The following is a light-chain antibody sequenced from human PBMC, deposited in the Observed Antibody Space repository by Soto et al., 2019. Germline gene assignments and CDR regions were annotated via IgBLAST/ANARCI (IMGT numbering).Light chain of an antibody. CDR3: QQYNNWPPYT. Sequence: EIVMTQSPATLSVSPGERATLSCRASQSVSSNLAWYQQKPGQAPRLLIYGASTSATVIPARFSGSGSGTDFTLTISILQSEDFAVYYCQQYNNWPPYTFGQGTKLEIK. V-gene: IGKV3-15*01. CDR2: GAS. CDR1: QSVSSN. J-gene: IGKJ2*01.